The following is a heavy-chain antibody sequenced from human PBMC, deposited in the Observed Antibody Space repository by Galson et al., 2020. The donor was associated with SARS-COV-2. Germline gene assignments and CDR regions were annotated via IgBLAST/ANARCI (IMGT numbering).Heavy chain of an antibody. CDR3: TRSMFSSSWFGSVWFDP. J-gene: IGHJ5*02. V-gene: IGHV4-59*08. CDR1: GGSIGKYY. CDR2: IYYTGRT. D-gene: IGHD3-22*01. Sequence: ASETLFLTCTVSGGSIGKYYWSWIRQPPGKGLEWLGYIYYTGRTTYNPSLKSRLAISVDTSKNQFSLELSSVTAADTAIYYCTRSMFSSSWFGSVWFDPWGQGAPVTVSS.